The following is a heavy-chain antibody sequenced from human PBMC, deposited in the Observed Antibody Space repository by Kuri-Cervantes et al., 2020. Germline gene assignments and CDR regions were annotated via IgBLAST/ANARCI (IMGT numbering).Heavy chain of an antibody. V-gene: IGHV3-48*01. Sequence: WGTLSLTCAASGFTFSSYSMNWVRQAPGKGLEGVSYISSSSSTIYYADSVKGRFTISRDNAKNSLYLQMSSLRAEDTAVYYCARRGGTYSSSDYSYYYMDVWGKGTTVTVSS. CDR2: ISSSSSTI. J-gene: IGHJ6*03. CDR3: ARRGGTYSSSDYSYYYMDV. CDR1: GFTFSSYS. D-gene: IGHD6-6*01.